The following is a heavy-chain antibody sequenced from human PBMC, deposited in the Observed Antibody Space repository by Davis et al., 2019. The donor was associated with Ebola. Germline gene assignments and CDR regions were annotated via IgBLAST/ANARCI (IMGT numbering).Heavy chain of an antibody. CDR2: INAGNGNT. CDR1: GYTFTSYA. D-gene: IGHD6-6*01. Sequence: AASVKVSCKASGYTFTSYAMHWVRQAPGQRLEWMGWINAGNGNTKYSQKFQGRVTITRDTSASTAYMELSSLRSEDTAVYYCARDHGIAARLHWFDPWGQGTLVSVSS. CDR3: ARDHGIAARLHWFDP. J-gene: IGHJ5*02. V-gene: IGHV1-3*01.